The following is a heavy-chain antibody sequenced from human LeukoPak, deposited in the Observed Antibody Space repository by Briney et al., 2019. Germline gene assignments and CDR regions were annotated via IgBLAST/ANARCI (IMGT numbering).Heavy chain of an antibody. Sequence: GESLKISCKGSGYNFTSYWIGWVRQLPGKGLEWMGIIYPGDSDTRYSPSFQGQVTISADKSISTAYLQWSSLKASDTAMYYCASAVSVAGTRGWFDPWGQGTLVTVSS. CDR2: IYPGDSDT. CDR3: ASAVSVAGTRGWFDP. CDR1: GYNFTSYW. D-gene: IGHD6-19*01. V-gene: IGHV5-51*01. J-gene: IGHJ5*02.